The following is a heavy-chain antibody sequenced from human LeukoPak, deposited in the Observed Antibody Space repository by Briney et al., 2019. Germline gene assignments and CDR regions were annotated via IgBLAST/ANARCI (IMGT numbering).Heavy chain of an antibody. CDR3: ARDGYCSSTSCYNGFDP. J-gene: IGHJ5*02. Sequence: SETLSLTCTVSGGSISSYYWSWIRQPPGKGLEWIGYIYYSGSTNYNPSLKSRVTMSVDTSKNQFSLKLSSVTAADTAVYYCARDGYCSSTSCYNGFDPWGQGTLVTVSS. CDR2: IYYSGST. V-gene: IGHV4-59*12. D-gene: IGHD2-2*02. CDR1: GGSISSYY.